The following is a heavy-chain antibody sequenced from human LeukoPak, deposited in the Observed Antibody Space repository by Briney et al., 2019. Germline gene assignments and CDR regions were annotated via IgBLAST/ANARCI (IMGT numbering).Heavy chain of an antibody. Sequence: ASVKVSCKASGYTFTSYYMQWVRQAPGQGLEWRGIINPSGGSTSYAQKFQGRGTMTRDMSTSTVYSELSRLRSDDPAVYYCATFTQSLWGQGKLVTVSS. J-gene: IGHJ4*02. CDR3: ATFTQSL. D-gene: IGHD3-3*02. V-gene: IGHV1-46*01. CDR2: INPSGGST. CDR1: GYTFTSYY.